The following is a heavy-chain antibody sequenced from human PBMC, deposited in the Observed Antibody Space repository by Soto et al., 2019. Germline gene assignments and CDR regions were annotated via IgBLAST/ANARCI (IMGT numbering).Heavy chain of an antibody. D-gene: IGHD6-13*01. CDR1: GCSISSYY. V-gene: IGHV4-59*01. Sequence: SETLSLTCPFSGCSISSYYWSWIRQPPGKGLEWIGYIYYSGSTNYNPSLKSRVTISVDTSKNQFSLKLSSVTAADTAVYYCARDLGYSSNYYGMDVWGQGTTVTVSS. CDR2: IYYSGST. J-gene: IGHJ6*02. CDR3: ARDLGYSSNYYGMDV.